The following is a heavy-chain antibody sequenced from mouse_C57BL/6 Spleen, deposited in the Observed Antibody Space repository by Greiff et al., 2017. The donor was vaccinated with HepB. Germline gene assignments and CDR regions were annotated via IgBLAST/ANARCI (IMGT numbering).Heavy chain of an antibody. Sequence: VQLKESGGDLVKPGGSLKLSCAASGFTFSSYGMSWVRQTPDKRLEWVATISSGGSYTYYPDSVKGRFTISRDNAKNTLYLQMSSLKSEDTAMYYCARRGQGDYAMDYWGQGTSVTVSS. D-gene: IGHD3-3*01. V-gene: IGHV5-6*01. CDR3: ARRGQGDYAMDY. CDR1: GFTFSSYG. CDR2: ISSGGSYT. J-gene: IGHJ4*01.